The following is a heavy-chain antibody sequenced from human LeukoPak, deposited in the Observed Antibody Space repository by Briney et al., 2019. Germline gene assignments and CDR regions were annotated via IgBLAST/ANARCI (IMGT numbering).Heavy chain of an antibody. CDR3: ARHPGEGYFDY. CDR1: GFTFSSYE. Sequence: GGSLRLSCAASGFTFSSYEMNWVRQAPGKGLEWVSYISSSGSTIYYADSVKGRFTISRDNSKNTLYLQMNSLRAEDTAAYYCARHPGEGYFDYWGQGTLVTVSS. D-gene: IGHD4-17*01. V-gene: IGHV3-48*03. J-gene: IGHJ4*02. CDR2: ISSSGSTI.